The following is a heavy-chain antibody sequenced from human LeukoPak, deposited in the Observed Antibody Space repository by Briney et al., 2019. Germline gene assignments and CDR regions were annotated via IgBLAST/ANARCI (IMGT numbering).Heavy chain of an antibody. CDR1: GGSISSSSSY. V-gene: IGHV4-39*01. CDR2: IYYSENT. D-gene: IGHD2-15*01. J-gene: IGHJ4*02. Sequence: KSSETLSLTCTVSGGSISSSSSYWGWIRQPPGKGLECIGTIYYSENTYYNPSLRSRVTISVDTPKNQFSLKLSSVTAADTAVYYCATTGPLLYCFDYWGQGTLVTVSS. CDR3: ATTGPLLYCFDY.